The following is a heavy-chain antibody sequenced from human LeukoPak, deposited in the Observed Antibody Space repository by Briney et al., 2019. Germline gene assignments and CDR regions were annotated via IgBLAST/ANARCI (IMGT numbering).Heavy chain of an antibody. CDR2: ISAYNGNT. D-gene: IGHD6-19*01. CDR3: TRVQAVAGLYYFDY. J-gene: IGHJ4*02. V-gene: IGHV1-18*01. Sequence: ASVNVSCKASGYTFTSDGISWVRQAPGQGLERMGWISAYNGNTNYAQKLQGRFTMTTDTSTRTAYMELRSLRSDDTAVYYCTRVQAVAGLYYFDYWGQGTLVTVSS. CDR1: GYTFTSDG.